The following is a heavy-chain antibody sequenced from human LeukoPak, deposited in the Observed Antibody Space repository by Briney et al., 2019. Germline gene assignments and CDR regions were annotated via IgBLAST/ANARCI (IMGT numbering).Heavy chain of an antibody. CDR1: GYTFTSYD. Sequence: ASVRVSCKASGYTFTSYDINWVRQATGQGLEWMGWMNPNSGNTGYAQKFQGRVTMTRNTSISTAYMELSSLRSEDTAVYYCARVLYSSGWYQVGYYMDVWGKGTTVTVSS. D-gene: IGHD6-19*01. J-gene: IGHJ6*03. V-gene: IGHV1-8*01. CDR2: MNPNSGNT. CDR3: ARVLYSSGWYQVGYYMDV.